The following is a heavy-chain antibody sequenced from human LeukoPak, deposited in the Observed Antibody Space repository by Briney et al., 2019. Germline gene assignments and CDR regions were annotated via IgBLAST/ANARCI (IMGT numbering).Heavy chain of an antibody. CDR2: INHSGST. CDR3: ARLGYGGPIDY. V-gene: IGHV4-34*01. D-gene: IGHD3-10*01. CDR1: GGSFSGYY. Sequence: SETLSLTCAVYGGSFSGYYWSWIRQPPGKGLEWIGEINHSGSTNYNPSLKSRVTISVDTSKNQFSLKLSSVTAADTAVYYCARLGYGGPIDYWGQGTLVTVSS. J-gene: IGHJ4*02.